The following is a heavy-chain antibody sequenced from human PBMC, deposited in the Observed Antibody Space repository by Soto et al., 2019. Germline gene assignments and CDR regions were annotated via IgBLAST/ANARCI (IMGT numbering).Heavy chain of an antibody. D-gene: IGHD3-10*01. CDR3: ATTRSYDSHRSFDY. Sequence: ASVKVSCKSSGYTFKTYGISWVRQAPGQGLEWMGWISPYNGDRRLSEKMQGRLTMTTDTSTSTGYMELRSLTADDTAVYYCATTRSYDSHRSFDYWGQGTLVTVSS. CDR2: ISPYNGDR. V-gene: IGHV1-18*04. CDR1: GYTFKTYG. J-gene: IGHJ4*02.